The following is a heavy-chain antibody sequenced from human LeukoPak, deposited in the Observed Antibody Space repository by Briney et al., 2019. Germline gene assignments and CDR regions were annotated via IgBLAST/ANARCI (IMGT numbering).Heavy chain of an antibody. CDR2: IYYRSGST. Sequence: SETLSLTCTVSDGSVSSGSYYWNWIRQPPGKGLEWLGNIYYRSGSTNYNPSLKSRVTISADTSRNQFSLKLTSVTAADTAVYYCARGGRYSSGWPYFDVWGQGTLVTVSS. CDR3: ARGGRYSSGWPYFDV. CDR1: DGSVSSGSYY. J-gene: IGHJ4*02. V-gene: IGHV4-61*01. D-gene: IGHD6-19*01.